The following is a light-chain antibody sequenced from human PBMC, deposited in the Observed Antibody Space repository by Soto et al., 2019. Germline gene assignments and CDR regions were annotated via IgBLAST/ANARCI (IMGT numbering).Light chain of an antibody. J-gene: IGKJ4*01. Sequence: EIVLTQSPGTLSLSPGERATLSCRASQSVSNNYFAWYQQKPGQAPRLLIYDTSTRATGIPARFSGSGSGTEFTLTISSLQSEDFAVYYCQQYNNWPLLTFGGGTKVDIK. CDR1: QSVSNN. CDR3: QQYNNWPLLT. V-gene: IGKV3-15*01. CDR2: DTS.